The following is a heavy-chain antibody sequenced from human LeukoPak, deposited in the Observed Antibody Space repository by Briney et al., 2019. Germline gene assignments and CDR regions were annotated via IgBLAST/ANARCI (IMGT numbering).Heavy chain of an antibody. J-gene: IGHJ4*02. Sequence: ASMKVSCKASGYTFTSYSISWVRQAPGQGLEWMGWISAYNGNTNYAQKLQGRVTMTTDTSTSTAYMELRSLRSDGTAVYYCARGDYYGSGTYYKKTVDYWGQGTLVTVSS. CDR2: ISAYNGNT. D-gene: IGHD3-10*01. V-gene: IGHV1-18*01. CDR3: ARGDYYGSGTYYKKTVDY. CDR1: GYTFTSYS.